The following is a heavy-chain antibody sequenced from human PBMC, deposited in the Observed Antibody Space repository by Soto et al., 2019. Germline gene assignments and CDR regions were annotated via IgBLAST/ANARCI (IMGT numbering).Heavy chain of an antibody. V-gene: IGHV5-51*01. CDR2: IYPGDSDT. D-gene: IGHD2-21*01. Sequence: PGESLKISCKGSGYSFTSYWIGWVRQVPGKGLEWMGIIYPGDSDTRYSPSFQGQVTLSRDTSINTAYLELSSLRFDDAAVYFCARERFQVISDGMDVWGQGTTVTVSS. CDR1: GYSFTSYW. J-gene: IGHJ6*02. CDR3: ARERFQVISDGMDV.